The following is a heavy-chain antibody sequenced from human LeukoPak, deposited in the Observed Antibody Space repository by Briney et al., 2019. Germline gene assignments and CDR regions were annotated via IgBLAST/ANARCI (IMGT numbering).Heavy chain of an antibody. CDR3: ARFLTLYYYDSSGSVDY. D-gene: IGHD3-22*01. J-gene: IGHJ4*02. Sequence: ASVKVSCKASGYTFTSYGISWVRQAPGQGLEWMGWISAYNGNTNYAQKLQGRVTMTTDTSTSTAYMELRSLRSDDTAVYYCARFLTLYYYDSSGSVDYWGQGTLVTVSS. V-gene: IGHV1-18*01. CDR2: ISAYNGNT. CDR1: GYTFTSYG.